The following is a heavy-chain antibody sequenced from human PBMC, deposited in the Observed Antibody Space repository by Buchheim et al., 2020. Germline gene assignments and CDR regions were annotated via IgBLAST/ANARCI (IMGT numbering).Heavy chain of an antibody. V-gene: IGHV3-74*01. CDR1: GFTFSSYW. CDR2: INGAGSST. D-gene: IGHD1-26*01. J-gene: IGHJ3*02. CDR3: ARGAIWENDAFDI. Sequence: EVQLVESGGGLVQPGGSLRLSCAASGFTFSSYWMHWVRQAPGKGLVWVSRINGAGSSTTYADSVKGRFTISRDNAQNTLYLQMNSLRAEDTAVYYCARGAIWENDAFDIWGQGT.